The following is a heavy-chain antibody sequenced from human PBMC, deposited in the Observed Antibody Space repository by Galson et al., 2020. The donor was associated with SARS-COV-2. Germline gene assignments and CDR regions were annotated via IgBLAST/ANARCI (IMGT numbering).Heavy chain of an antibody. Sequence: GESLKISCAASGFTFSSYAMSWVRQAPGKGLEWVSAISGSGGSTYYADSVKGRFTISRDNSKNTLYLQMNSLRAEDTAVYYCAKYDIVVVPAAIRGSYAFDIWGQGTMVTVSS. CDR1: GFTFSSYA. D-gene: IGHD2-2*01. J-gene: IGHJ3*02. CDR2: ISGSGGST. V-gene: IGHV3-23*01. CDR3: AKYDIVVVPAAIRGSYAFDI.